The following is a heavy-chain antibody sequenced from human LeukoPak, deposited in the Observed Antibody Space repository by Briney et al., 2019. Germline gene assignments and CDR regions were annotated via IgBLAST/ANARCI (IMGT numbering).Heavy chain of an antibody. CDR3: AKGEYHQDGIGENRFDN. J-gene: IGHJ4*02. CDR1: GFTFSSYW. CDR2: IKHDGSDK. D-gene: IGHD5-24*01. Sequence: GGSLRLSCAASGFTFSSYWMSWVRQAPGKGLEWVATIKHDGSDKKYVDSVKGRFTTSRDNAKNSVFLQMSSLRPEDTAVYYCAKGEYHQDGIGENRFDNWGQGALVTVSS. V-gene: IGHV3-7*01.